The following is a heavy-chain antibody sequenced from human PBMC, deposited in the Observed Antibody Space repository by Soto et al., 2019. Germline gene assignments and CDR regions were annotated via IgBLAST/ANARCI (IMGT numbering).Heavy chain of an antibody. CDR3: ARDNGDGYQLLYSWVDY. CDR2: ISYDGSNK. D-gene: IGHD2-2*02. V-gene: IGHV3-30-3*01. CDR1: GFTFSSYA. Sequence: GGSLRLSCAASGFTFSSYAMHWVRQAPGKGLEWVAVISYDGSNKYYADSVKGRFTISRDNSKNTLYLQMNSLRAEDTAVYYCARDNGDGYQLLYSWVDYWGQGTLVTVSS. J-gene: IGHJ4*02.